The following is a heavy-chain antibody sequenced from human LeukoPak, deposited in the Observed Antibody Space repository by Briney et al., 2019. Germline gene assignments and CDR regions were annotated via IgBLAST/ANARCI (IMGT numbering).Heavy chain of an antibody. CDR2: ISSSSSYI. V-gene: IGHV3-21*04. CDR1: GFTFSSYN. J-gene: IGHJ4*02. D-gene: IGHD3-10*01. CDR3: ARDIYGSGSYSLYYFDY. Sequence: GGSLRLSCAASGFTFSSYNMNWVRQAPGKGLEWVSFISSSSSYIYYADSVKGRFTISRDNAKNSLYLQMNNLRAEDTAVYYCARDIYGSGSYSLYYFDYWGQGTLVTVSS.